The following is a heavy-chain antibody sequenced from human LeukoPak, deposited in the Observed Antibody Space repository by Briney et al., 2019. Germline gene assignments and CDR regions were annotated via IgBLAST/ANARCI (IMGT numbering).Heavy chain of an antibody. Sequence: SETLSLTCTVSGGSISNYYWSWIRQPPGKGLEWIGYIYTSGSTNYNPSLKSRVTISIDTSKNQFSLKLSSVTAADTAVYYCARHAQRTGMDYYFDYWGQGTLVTVSS. D-gene: IGHD1-14*01. J-gene: IGHJ4*02. CDR2: IYTSGST. CDR3: ARHAQRTGMDYYFDY. V-gene: IGHV4-4*09. CDR1: GGSISNYY.